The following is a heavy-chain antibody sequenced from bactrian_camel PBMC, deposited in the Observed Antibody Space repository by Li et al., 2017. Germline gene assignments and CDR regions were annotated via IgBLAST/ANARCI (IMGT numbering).Heavy chain of an antibody. CDR1: GYRYDIYC. V-gene: IGHV3S1*01. Sequence: HVQLVESGGGSVQAGGSLRLSCAAPGYRYDIYCMAWFRQAPGNEREAVAFIDTSGGTNYAYSVAGRFTISKDNAKNTLYLQMNDLKSEDTAMYYCAADNVTYNWPAITATGARGPRSPSP. D-gene: IGHD7*01. J-gene: IGHJ4*01. CDR2: IDTSGGT. CDR3: AADNVTYNWPAITAT.